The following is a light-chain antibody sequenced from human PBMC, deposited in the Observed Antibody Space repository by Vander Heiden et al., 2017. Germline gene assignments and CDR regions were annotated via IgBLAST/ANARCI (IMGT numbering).Light chain of an antibody. CDR1: RSVSHSY. V-gene: IGKV3-20*01. Sequence: EIVLTQSTGTLSLSPGKRATLSCGARRSVSHSYLAWYPQRPGQAPRLLHYDASSRATGIPDRVSASGSGTGFTLPISRLEPEDFAVYYCQQYGSSPWTFGQGTKVEIK. CDR3: QQYGSSPWT. CDR2: DAS. J-gene: IGKJ1*01.